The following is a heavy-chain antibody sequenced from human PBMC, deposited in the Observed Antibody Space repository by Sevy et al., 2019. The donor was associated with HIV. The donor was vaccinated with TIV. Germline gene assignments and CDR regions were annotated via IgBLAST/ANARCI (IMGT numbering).Heavy chain of an antibody. CDR3: AKEGRVAPTTVDF. CDR2: IYYNGAT. V-gene: IGHV4-39*01. CDR1: GDSIRSSSYY. D-gene: IGHD1-26*01. Sequence: SETLSLTCTVSGDSIRSSSYYWGWVRQPPGKGLEWIGTIYYNGATQYSSSLKSRVTLSVDTSKNQFSLKLRSVTAADTAVYYCAKEGRVAPTTVDFWGQGILVTVSS. J-gene: IGHJ4*02.